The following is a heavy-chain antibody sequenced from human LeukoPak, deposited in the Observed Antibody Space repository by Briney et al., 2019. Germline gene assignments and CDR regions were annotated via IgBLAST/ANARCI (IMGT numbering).Heavy chain of an antibody. J-gene: IGHJ6*02. Sequence: PGGSLRLSCAASGFTFSSYGMHWVRQAPGKGLEWVAVISYDGSNKYYADSVKGRFTISRDNSKNTLYLQMNSLRAEDTAVYYCAKDLFCSYSSSRYCYYGMDVWGQGTTVTVSS. V-gene: IGHV3-30*18. CDR3: AKDLFCSYSSSRYCYYGMDV. D-gene: IGHD6-13*01. CDR1: GFTFSSYG. CDR2: ISYDGSNK.